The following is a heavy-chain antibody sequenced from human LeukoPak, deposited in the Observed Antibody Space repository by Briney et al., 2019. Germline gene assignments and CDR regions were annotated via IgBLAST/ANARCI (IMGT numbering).Heavy chain of an antibody. CDR1: GFSFSDDY. D-gene: IGHD3/OR15-3a*01. J-gene: IGHJ4*02. CDR2: ISNTGSYT. CDR3: ARSRGTGPGAYFDY. V-gene: IGHV3-11*03. Sequence: GESLRLSCAASGFSFSDDYMSWIRQAPGQGLEWVSYISNTGSYTNYADSVRGRSTISRDNAKNSLYLQMNILRAEDTAVYYCARSRGTGPGAYFDYWGPGTLVTVSS.